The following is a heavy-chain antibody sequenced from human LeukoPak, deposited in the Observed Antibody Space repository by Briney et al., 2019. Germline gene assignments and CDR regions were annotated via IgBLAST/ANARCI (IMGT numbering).Heavy chain of an antibody. CDR2: IGRSGDTP. V-gene: IGHV3-23*01. Sequence: AGTLTFYCAASGFSFSDSVMIRHRQSPGHELKGVSGIGRSGDTPNYRDCVKGRCTISRDISKNTRYLQMNGLRVEDRASYYCAKMLGYGGAVGYGMLGRGQGTTVTVSS. CDR3: AKMLGYGGAVGYGMLG. CDR1: GFSFSDSV. J-gene: IGHJ6*02. D-gene: IGHD4-23*01.